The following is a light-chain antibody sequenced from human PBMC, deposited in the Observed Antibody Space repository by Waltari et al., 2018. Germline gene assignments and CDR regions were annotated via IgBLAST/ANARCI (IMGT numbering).Light chain of an antibody. Sequence: SVLTQPPSASGTPGQRVTISCSGSSSNVGSGLVTGYKQLPRTAPKLLIHSNDQRPSGVPDRFSGSRSGTSASLAISGLQSEDEADYYCAAWDVNLNGVLFGGGTKLTVL. V-gene: IGLV1-44*01. CDR1: SSNVGSGL. CDR2: SND. CDR3: AAWDVNLNGVL. J-gene: IGLJ3*02.